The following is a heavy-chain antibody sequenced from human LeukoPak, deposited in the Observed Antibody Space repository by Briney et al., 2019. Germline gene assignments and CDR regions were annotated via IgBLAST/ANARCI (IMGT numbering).Heavy chain of an antibody. CDR3: ASFLYYYDSSGYYPAY. D-gene: IGHD3-22*01. J-gene: IGHJ4*02. Sequence: GASVKVSCKASGGTFSSYAISWVRQAPGQGLEWMGGIIPIFGTANYAQKFQGRVTITADESTSTAYMELSSLRSEDTAVYYCASFLYYYDSSGYYPAYWGQGTLVTVSP. CDR1: GGTFSSYA. V-gene: IGHV1-69*13. CDR2: IIPIFGTA.